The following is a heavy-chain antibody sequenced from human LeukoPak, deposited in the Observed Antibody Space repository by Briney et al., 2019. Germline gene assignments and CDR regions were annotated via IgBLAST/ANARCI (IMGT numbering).Heavy chain of an antibody. V-gene: IGHV3-30*02. CDR1: GFTFSSYG. Sequence: GGSLRLSCAASGFTFSSYGMHWVRQAPGKGLEWVAVIWYDGSNKYYADSVKGRFTISRDNSKNTLYLQMNSLRAEDTAVYYCAKDLLSGSYSNFDYWGQGTLVTVSS. CDR3: AKDLLSGSYSNFDY. CDR2: IWYDGSNK. J-gene: IGHJ4*02. D-gene: IGHD1-26*01.